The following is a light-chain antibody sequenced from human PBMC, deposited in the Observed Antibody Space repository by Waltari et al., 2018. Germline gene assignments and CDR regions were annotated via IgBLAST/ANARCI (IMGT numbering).Light chain of an antibody. CDR2: AGS. CDR3: QNHERLPAT. J-gene: IGKJ1*01. CDR1: QSISKY. V-gene: IGKV3-20*01. Sequence: VLTQSPGTLPLSPGERATLSCRASQSISKYLVWYQPRPGHAPRLLIYAGSTRAAGIPDRFSGSGYGTDFTLTISRLEPEDFAMYYCQNHERLPATFGQGTKVEFK.